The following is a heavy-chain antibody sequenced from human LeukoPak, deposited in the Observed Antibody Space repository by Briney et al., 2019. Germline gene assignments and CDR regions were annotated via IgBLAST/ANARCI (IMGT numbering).Heavy chain of an antibody. Sequence: PGGSLRLSCAASGFTLSSYAMSWVRQAPGKGLEWVSAISGSGGSTYYADSVKGRFTISRDNSKNTLYLQMNSLRAEDTAVYYCAKDCMPQVGGWYQRDVLYYGMDVWGQGTTVTVSS. V-gene: IGHV3-23*01. D-gene: IGHD6-19*01. J-gene: IGHJ6*02. CDR3: AKDCMPQVGGWYQRDVLYYGMDV. CDR1: GFTLSSYA. CDR2: ISGSGGST.